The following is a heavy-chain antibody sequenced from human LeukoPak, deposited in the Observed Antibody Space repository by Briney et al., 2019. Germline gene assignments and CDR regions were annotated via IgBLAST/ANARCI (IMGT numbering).Heavy chain of an antibody. CDR3: ARDLEIVATIFDY. V-gene: IGHV3-48*02. CDR1: GFPFSTYS. Sequence: GGSLRLSCAASGFPFSTYSMNWVRQAPGKGLEWVSYISSGSSTIYYADSVKGRFTISRDNAKNSLYLQMNSLRDEDTAVYYCARDLEIVATIFDYWGQGTLVTVSS. D-gene: IGHD5-12*01. J-gene: IGHJ4*02. CDR2: ISSGSSTI.